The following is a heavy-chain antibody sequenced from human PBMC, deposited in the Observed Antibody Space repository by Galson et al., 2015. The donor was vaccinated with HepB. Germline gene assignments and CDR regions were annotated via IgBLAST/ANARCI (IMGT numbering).Heavy chain of an antibody. Sequence: SLRLSCAASGFTFSSYGMHWVRQAPGKGLEWVAVIWYDGSNKYYADSVKGRFTISRDNSKNTLYLQMDSLRAEDTAVYYCARQEGPGAGFDYWGQGTLVTVSS. V-gene: IGHV3-33*01. J-gene: IGHJ4*02. CDR1: GFTFSSYG. D-gene: IGHD6-19*01. CDR3: ARQEGPGAGFDY. CDR2: IWYDGSNK.